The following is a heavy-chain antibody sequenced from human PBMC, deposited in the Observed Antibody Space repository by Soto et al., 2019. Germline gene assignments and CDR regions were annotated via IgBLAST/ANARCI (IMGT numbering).Heavy chain of an antibody. CDR3: ARDFRDDPYYYGMDV. Sequence: PVGSVRLSCAASGFTFSSYSMNWVRQAPGKGLEWVSSISSSSSYIYYADSVRGRFTISRDNAKNSLYLQMNSLRAEDTAVYYCARDFRDDPYYYGMDVWGQGTTVTV. D-gene: IGHD1-1*01. CDR1: GFTFSSYS. J-gene: IGHJ6*02. CDR2: ISSSSSYI. V-gene: IGHV3-21*01.